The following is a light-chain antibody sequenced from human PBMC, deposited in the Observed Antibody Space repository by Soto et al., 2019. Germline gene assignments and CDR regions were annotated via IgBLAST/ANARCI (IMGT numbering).Light chain of an antibody. CDR3: SSYTSSSTPLV. CDR1: SSDVGGYNY. CDR2: DVS. Sequence: QSALTQPASVSGSPGQSSTISCTGTSSDVGGYNYVSWYQQHPGKAPKLMIYDVSNRPSGVSNRFSGSKSGNTASLTISGLQAEDEADYYCSSYTSSSTPLVFGTGTKLTVL. V-gene: IGLV2-14*01. J-gene: IGLJ1*01.